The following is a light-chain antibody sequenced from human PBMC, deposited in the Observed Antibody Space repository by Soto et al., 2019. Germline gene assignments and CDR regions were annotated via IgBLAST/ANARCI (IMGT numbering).Light chain of an antibody. V-gene: IGLV2-14*01. Sequence: QSALTQPASVSGSPGQSITISCTGTSSDVGGYKYVSWYQQHPGKAPKLMIYDVNNRPSGVSNRFAGSKSGNTASLTISGLQAEDEAEYYCSSYTSSSTSFGGGTKLTVL. CDR1: SSDVGGYKY. J-gene: IGLJ3*02. CDR2: DVN. CDR3: SSYTSSSTS.